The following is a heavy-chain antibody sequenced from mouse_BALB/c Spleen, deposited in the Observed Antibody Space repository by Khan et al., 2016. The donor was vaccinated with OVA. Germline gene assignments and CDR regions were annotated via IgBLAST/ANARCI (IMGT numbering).Heavy chain of an antibody. CDR1: GFTFSSYS. D-gene: IGHD4-1*01. V-gene: IGHV5-6*01. Sequence: EVELVESGGDLVKPGGSLKLSCAASGFTFSSYSMSWVRQTPDKRLEWVATISSGGDYTYYPDNVKGRFTISRDNAKNTLYLQMSSLKSEETAMYYCARHLTGSFAYWGQGTLVTVSA. CDR2: ISSGGDYT. CDR3: ARHLTGSFAY. J-gene: IGHJ3*01.